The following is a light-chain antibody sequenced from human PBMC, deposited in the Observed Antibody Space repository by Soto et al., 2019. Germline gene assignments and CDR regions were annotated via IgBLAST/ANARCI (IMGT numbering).Light chain of an antibody. J-gene: IGLJ3*02. V-gene: IGLV1-40*01. CDR1: SSKIGAGYD. CDR2: GNS. Sequence: QYVLTQPPSVSGAPGQRVTISCTGSSSKIGAGYDVHWYQQLPGKAPKLLIYGNSNRPSGVPDRFSGSKSGTSASLAITGLQAEDEADYYCQSYDSSLSGWVFGGGTKVTVL. CDR3: QSYDSSLSGWV.